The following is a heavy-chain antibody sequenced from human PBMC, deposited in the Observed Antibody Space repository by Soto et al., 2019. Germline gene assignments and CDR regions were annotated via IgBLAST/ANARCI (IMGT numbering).Heavy chain of an antibody. CDR1: GGSIGSYY. D-gene: IGHD3-9*01. J-gene: IGHJ4*02. Sequence: SETLSLSCTVAGGSIGSYYWSWIRQPPGKGLEWIWDIYYSGSTNYNPSLKSRVTISEDTSKNQFSLKLSSVTAADTAVYYCARQAGYYSLDYRGQGTLVTV. CDR3: ARQAGYYSLDY. V-gene: IGHV4-59*08. CDR2: IYYSGST.